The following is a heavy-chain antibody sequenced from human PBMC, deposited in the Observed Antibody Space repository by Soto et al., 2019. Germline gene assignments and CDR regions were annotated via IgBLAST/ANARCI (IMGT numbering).Heavy chain of an antibody. CDR3: ARDLRSYDFWSGYYTYDYYGMDV. J-gene: IGHJ6*02. V-gene: IGHV1-18*01. CDR1: GYTFTSYG. CDR2: ISAYNGNT. Sequence: ASVKVSCKASGYTFTSYGISWVRQAPGQGLEWMGWISAYNGNTNYAQKLQGRVTMTTDTSTSTAYMELRRLRSDDTAVYYCARDLRSYDFWSGYYTYDYYGMDVWGQGPTVTVSS. D-gene: IGHD3-3*01.